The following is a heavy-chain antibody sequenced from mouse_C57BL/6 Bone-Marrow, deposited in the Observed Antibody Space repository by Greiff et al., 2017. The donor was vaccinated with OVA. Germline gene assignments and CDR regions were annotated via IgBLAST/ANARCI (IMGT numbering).Heavy chain of an antibody. D-gene: IGHD2-5*01. CDR2: ISSGSSTI. J-gene: IGHJ1*03. CDR3: AREDSKELYWYFDV. Sequence: EVKLVESGGGLVKPGGSLKLSCAASGFTFSDYGMHWVRQAPEKGLEWVAYISSGSSTIYYADTVKGRFTISRDNAKNTLFLQMTSLRSEDTAMYYCAREDSKELYWYFDVRGTGTTVTVSS. CDR1: GFTFSDYG. V-gene: IGHV5-17*01.